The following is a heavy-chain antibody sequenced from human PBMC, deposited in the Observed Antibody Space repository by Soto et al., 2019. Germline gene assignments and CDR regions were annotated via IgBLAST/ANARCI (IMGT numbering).Heavy chain of an antibody. J-gene: IGHJ6*02. CDR3: ATVENSVPPTPPDV. D-gene: IGHD2-15*01. CDR2: ISPYSGNT. V-gene: IGHV1-18*01. Sequence: QVQLVQSGDEVRKPGSSVKVSCKASGYIFVNYGIAWVRQAPGQGLEWMGWISPYSGNTHYASKVQGGLTMTTDGSTGTRCVYLGRRLSADTAGYYCATVENSVPPTPPDVWDQGTPVTVAS. CDR1: GYIFVNYG.